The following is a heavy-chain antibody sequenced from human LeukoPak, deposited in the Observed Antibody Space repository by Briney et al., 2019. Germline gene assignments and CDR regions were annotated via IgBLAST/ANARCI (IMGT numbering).Heavy chain of an antibody. CDR2: IYTSGST. Sequence: SETLSLTCTVSGGSISSYYWSWIRQPAGKGLEWVGRIYTSGSTNYNPSLKSRVTISVDTSKTQFSLKLSSVTAADTAVYYCARDNTAYCSSTSCYNPRGYYYYMDVWGKGTTVTVSS. CDR3: ARDNTAYCSSTSCYNPRGYYYYMDV. V-gene: IGHV4-4*07. D-gene: IGHD2-2*02. J-gene: IGHJ6*03. CDR1: GGSISSYY.